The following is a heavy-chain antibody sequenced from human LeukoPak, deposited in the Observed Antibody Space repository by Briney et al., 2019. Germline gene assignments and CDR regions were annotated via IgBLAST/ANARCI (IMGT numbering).Heavy chain of an antibody. D-gene: IGHD5-12*01. Sequence: SQTLSLTCALSGDSASSNSAAWNWIRQCPSRGLEWLGRTYYRSKWYNDYAVSVKSRITINPDTSKNQFSLQLNSVTPEDTAVYYCASSGEHNWFDPWGQGTLITVSS. CDR3: ASSGEHNWFDP. CDR1: GDSASSNSAA. V-gene: IGHV6-1*01. CDR2: TYYRSKWYN. J-gene: IGHJ5*02.